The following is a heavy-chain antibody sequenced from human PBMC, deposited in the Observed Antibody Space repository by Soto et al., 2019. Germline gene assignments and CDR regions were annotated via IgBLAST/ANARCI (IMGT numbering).Heavy chain of an antibody. J-gene: IGHJ4*02. CDR1: GGSFNSYT. V-gene: IGHV1-69*08. D-gene: IGHD2-2*01. Sequence: QVQLLQSGAELKRAGSSVRVSCTASGGSFNSYTVSWVRQAPGQGLEWMGRIIPYLGISNYAEKFWGRVTISANRSTSTAYMDLSGVTSEDTALYFCAREDSSSSLDYWGQGSLVTVSS. CDR2: IIPYLGIS. CDR3: AREDSSSSLDY.